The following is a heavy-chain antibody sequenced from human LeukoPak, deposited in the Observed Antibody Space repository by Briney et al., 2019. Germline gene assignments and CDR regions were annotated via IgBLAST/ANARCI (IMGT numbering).Heavy chain of an antibody. J-gene: IGHJ4*02. CDR1: GFTFSSYA. Sequence: GGSLRLSCAAPGFTFSSYAMHWVRQAPGKGLEWVAVISYDGSNKYYADSVKGRFTISRDNSKNTLYLQMNSLRAEDTAVYYCARMNCSRTSCHDSTRALFDYWGQGTLVTVSS. CDR2: ISYDGSNK. V-gene: IGHV3-30*04. CDR3: ARMNCSRTSCHDSTRALFDY. D-gene: IGHD2-2*01.